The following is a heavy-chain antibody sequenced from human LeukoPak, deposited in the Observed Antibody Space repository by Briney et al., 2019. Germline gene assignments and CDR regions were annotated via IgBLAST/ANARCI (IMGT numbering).Heavy chain of an antibody. V-gene: IGHV3-64*01. CDR1: RFTFSSYA. J-gene: IGHJ4*02. CDR3: ARVGSGYYTDY. D-gene: IGHD3-3*01. Sequence: GGSLRLSCAASRFTFSSYAMYWVRQAPGKGLEYVSAISSDGGSTYYANSVKGRFTISRDNSKNTLYLQMGSLRAEDMAVYYCARVGSGYYTDYWGQGTLVTVSS. CDR2: ISSDGGST.